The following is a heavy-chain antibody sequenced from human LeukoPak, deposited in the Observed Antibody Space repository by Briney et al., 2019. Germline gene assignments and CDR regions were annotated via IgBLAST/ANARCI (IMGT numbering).Heavy chain of an antibody. CDR1: RYTFTGYY. Sequence: ASVKVSCKASRYTFTGYYMHWVRQAPGQGLEWMGWINPNSGGTNYAQKFQGRVTMTRDTSISTAYMELSRLRSDDTAVYYCARGARMITFGGVNSNAFDIWGQGTMVTVSS. V-gene: IGHV1-2*02. CDR3: ARGARMITFGGVNSNAFDI. D-gene: IGHD3-16*01. CDR2: INPNSGGT. J-gene: IGHJ3*02.